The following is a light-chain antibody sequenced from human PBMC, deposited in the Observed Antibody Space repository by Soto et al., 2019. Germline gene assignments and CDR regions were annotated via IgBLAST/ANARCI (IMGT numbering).Light chain of an antibody. CDR2: EVS. CDR1: SSDIGNYNY. V-gene: IGLV2-18*02. Sequence: QSALTQPPSVSGSPGQSVTISCTGTSSDIGNYNYVSGYQQAPGTAPKLMIFEVSNRPSGVPDRFSGSKSGNTASLTISGLQAEDEADYYCASNTGTRVFGGGTKLTVL. J-gene: IGLJ3*02. CDR3: ASNTGTRV.